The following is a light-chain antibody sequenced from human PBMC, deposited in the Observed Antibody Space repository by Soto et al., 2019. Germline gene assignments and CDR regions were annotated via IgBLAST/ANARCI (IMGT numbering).Light chain of an antibody. V-gene: IGKV1-5*01. Sequence: DIQMTQSPSTLSASVGDRVVITCRASQNINKWLAWYQQKPGKAPKFLIYDASTLETGVPSRFSGSGSGTEFTLTISSLQPDDFATFYCLQDYNYPRTFGQGTKVDIK. CDR1: QNINKW. CDR3: LQDYNYPRT. CDR2: DAS. J-gene: IGKJ1*01.